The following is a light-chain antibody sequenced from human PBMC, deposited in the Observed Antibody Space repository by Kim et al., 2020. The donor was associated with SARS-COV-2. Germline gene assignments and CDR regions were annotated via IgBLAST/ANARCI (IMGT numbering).Light chain of an antibody. Sequence: DIVMTQSPLSLPVTPGEPASISCRSAQSLQHSNGDIFLDWYVLKSGQSPQPLIFFGSNRASGVRDRFSGSASGTDFILKISRVEPEDVGIYYCVQVLRAPLSFGQGTKLEI. J-gene: IGKJ2*01. CDR1: QSLQHSNGDIF. CDR2: FGS. V-gene: IGKV2-28*01. CDR3: VQVLRAPLS.